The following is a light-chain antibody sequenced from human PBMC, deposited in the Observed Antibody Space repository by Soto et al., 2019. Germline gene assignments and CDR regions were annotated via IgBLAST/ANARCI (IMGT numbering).Light chain of an antibody. V-gene: IGKV3-15*01. Sequence: DIVVTQSPATLSASPGERVTIPCRASQFVSSRLAWYQRRPGQVPRLLIYDTSTRAPFSSAMFSGSGAGTEFTLTIASLQPVDFATYYCQQYETFSGTFGPGTKVEIK. CDR2: DTS. CDR3: QQYETFSGT. J-gene: IGKJ1*01. CDR1: QFVSSR.